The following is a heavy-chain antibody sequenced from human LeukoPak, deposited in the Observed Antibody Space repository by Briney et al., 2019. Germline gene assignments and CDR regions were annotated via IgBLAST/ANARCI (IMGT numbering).Heavy chain of an antibody. CDR3: ARLNRRKVGDKAVVVPAAHFDY. CDR1: GVSFSGYY. CDR2: INHSGST. V-gene: IGHV4-34*01. D-gene: IGHD2-2*01. J-gene: IGHJ4*02. Sequence: PSETLSLTCAVYGVSFSGYYWSWIRQPPGKGLEWIGEINHSGSTNYNPSLKTRVTISVDTSKNQFSLKLSSVTAADTAVYYCARLNRRKVGDKAVVVPAAHFDYWGQGTLVTVSS.